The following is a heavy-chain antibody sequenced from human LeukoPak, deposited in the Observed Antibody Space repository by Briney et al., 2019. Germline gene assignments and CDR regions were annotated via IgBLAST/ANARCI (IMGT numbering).Heavy chain of an antibody. J-gene: IGHJ4*02. CDR1: GFTFSNAW. CDR2: ISGSGGIT. D-gene: IGHD5-18*01. Sequence: GGSLRLSCAASGFTFSNAWMSWVRQAPGKGLEWVSIISGSGGITHYADSVKGRFTISRDNSMQIFYLQINSLRAEDTAVYYCAKGDKPVTSMVYFDSWGQGTLVTVSS. V-gene: IGHV3-23*01. CDR3: AKGDKPVTSMVYFDS.